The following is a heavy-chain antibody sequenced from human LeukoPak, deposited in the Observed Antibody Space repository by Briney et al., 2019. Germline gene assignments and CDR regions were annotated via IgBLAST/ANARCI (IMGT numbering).Heavy chain of an antibody. CDR1: GGSFSDYY. CDR3: AASSTWGSGWFGP. J-gene: IGHJ5*02. CDR2: ISHSGST. V-gene: IGHV4-34*01. D-gene: IGHD2-2*01. Sequence: SETLSLTCGIYGGSFSDYYWSWIRQPPGKGLEWIGEISHSGSTKYNPSLKSRVIISVDTSKNQFSLKVRSVTAADTAVYYCAASSTWGSGWFGPWGQGTPVTVSS.